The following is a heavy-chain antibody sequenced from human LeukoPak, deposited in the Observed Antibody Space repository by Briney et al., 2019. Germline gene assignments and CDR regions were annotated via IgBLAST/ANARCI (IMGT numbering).Heavy chain of an antibody. CDR2: INPNSGGT. D-gene: IGHD3-22*01. J-gene: IGHJ4*02. CDR3: ARESGYYDSSGYYKSFDY. V-gene: IGHV1-2*02. Sequence: GASVKVSCKASGYTFTGYYMYWVRQAPGQGLEWMGWINPNSGGTNYAQKFQGRVTMTRDTSISTAYMELSRLRSDDTAVYYCARESGYYDSSGYYKSFDYWGQGTLVTVSS. CDR1: GYTFTGYY.